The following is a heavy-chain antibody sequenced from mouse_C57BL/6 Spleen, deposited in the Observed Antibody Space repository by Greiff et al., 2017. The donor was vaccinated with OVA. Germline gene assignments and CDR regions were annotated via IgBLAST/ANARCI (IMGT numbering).Heavy chain of an antibody. V-gene: IGHV5-4*01. CDR2: ISDGGSYT. CDR1: GFTFSSYG. J-gene: IGHJ2*01. CDR3: ARENYDYDEGYYFDY. D-gene: IGHD2-4*01. Sequence: DVKLVESGGDLVKPGGSLKLSCAASGFTFSSYGMSWVRQTPDKRLEWVATISDGGSYTYYPDNVKGRFTISRDNAKNNLYLQMSHLKSEDTAMYYCARENYDYDEGYYFDYWGQGTTLTVSS.